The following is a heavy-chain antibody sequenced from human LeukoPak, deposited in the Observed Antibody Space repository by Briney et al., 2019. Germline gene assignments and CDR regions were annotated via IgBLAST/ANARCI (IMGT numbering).Heavy chain of an antibody. CDR2: ISAYNANT. D-gene: IGHD5-18*01. J-gene: IGHJ4*02. Sequence: ASVKVSCKASGGTFSSYAISWVRQAPGQGLEWMGWISAYNANTKYAQKLQGRVTMTTDTSTSTAYMELRSLRSDDTAVYYCARDSYSIVDTAMKYFDYWGQGTLVTVSS. CDR3: ARDSYSIVDTAMKYFDY. V-gene: IGHV1-18*01. CDR1: GGTFSSYA.